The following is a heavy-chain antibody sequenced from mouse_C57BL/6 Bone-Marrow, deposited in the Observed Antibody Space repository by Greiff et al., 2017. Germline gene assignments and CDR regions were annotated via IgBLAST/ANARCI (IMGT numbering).Heavy chain of an antibody. J-gene: IGHJ4*01. CDR3: ARRTPIYYYGSSYENAMDY. CDR1: GYTFTSYW. CDR2: INPSSGYT. V-gene: IGHV1-7*01. Sequence: VHLVESGAELAKPGASVKLSCKASGYTFTSYWMHWVKQRPGQGLEWIGYINPSSGYTKYNQKFKDKATLTADKSSSTAYMQLSSLTYEDSAVYYCARRTPIYYYGSSYENAMDYWGQGTSVTVSS. D-gene: IGHD1-1*01.